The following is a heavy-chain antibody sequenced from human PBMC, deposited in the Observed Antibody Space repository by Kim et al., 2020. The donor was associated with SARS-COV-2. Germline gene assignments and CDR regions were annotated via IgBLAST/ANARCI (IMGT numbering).Heavy chain of an antibody. CDR1: GGSISSHY. V-gene: IGHV4-59*11. D-gene: IGHD6-19*01. Sequence: SETLSLTCSVYGGSISSHYWSWIRQPPGEGLELLGYIYFTGSTNYNPSLKSRVTISVDTSKNQFFLKVTSVTAADTAVYYCAPGPSAWRFDPWGQGTMVNVSS. J-gene: IGHJ5*02. CDR3: APGPSAWRFDP. CDR2: IYFTGST.